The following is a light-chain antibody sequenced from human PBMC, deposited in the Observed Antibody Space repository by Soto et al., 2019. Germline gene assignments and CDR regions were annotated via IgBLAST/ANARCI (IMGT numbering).Light chain of an antibody. V-gene: IGLV4-60*02. CDR1: SGHSTYI. CDR3: ETWYSNTHKV. Sequence: QLVLTQSSSASASLGSSVKLTCILSSGHSTYIIAWHQQQPGKAPRFLMTLDRSGSYNRGSGVPNRFSGSSSGADRYLTISNLQFEDEGDYYCETWYSNTHKVFGGGTKLTVL. J-gene: IGLJ3*02. CDR2: LDRSGSY.